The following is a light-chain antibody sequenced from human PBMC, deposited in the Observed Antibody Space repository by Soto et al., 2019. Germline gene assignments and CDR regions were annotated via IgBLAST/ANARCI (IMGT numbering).Light chain of an antibody. Sequence: QSVLTQPASVSGSPGQSITISCTGTSSDVGGYNYVSWYQQHPGKAPKLMIYAVTDRPSGVSSRFSGSKSGTTASMTISGLQAEDEDDYYCSSYTSSSTLFGTGTKVTVL. V-gene: IGLV2-14*01. J-gene: IGLJ1*01. CDR1: SSDVGGYNY. CDR3: SSYTSSSTL. CDR2: AVT.